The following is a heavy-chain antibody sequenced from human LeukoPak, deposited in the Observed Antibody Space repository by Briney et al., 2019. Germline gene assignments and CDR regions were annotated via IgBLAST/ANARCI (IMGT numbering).Heavy chain of an antibody. J-gene: IGHJ5*02. Sequence: SSETLSLTCTVSGDSVNSYYWGWIRQPPGQGLEYIGYVYYSGSTNYNPSLKSRVTISVDTSKNQFSLKLSSVTAADTAVYYCARAGTYYDFWSGYRAQGDWFDPWGQGTLVTVSS. CDR3: ARAGTYYDFWSGYRAQGDWFDP. CDR2: VYYSGST. D-gene: IGHD3-3*01. CDR1: GDSVNSYY. V-gene: IGHV4-59*02.